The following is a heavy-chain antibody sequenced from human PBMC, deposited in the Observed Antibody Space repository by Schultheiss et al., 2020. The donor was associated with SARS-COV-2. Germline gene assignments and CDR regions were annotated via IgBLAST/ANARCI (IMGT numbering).Heavy chain of an antibody. CDR3: ARDGVGYSGSYLPLRY. J-gene: IGHJ4*02. V-gene: IGHV3-30*04. CDR2: ISYDGSNK. Sequence: SCKASGGTFSSYAMHWVRQAPGKGLEWVAVISYDGSNKYYADSVKGRFTISRDNSKNTLYLQMNSLRAEDTAVYYCARDGVGYSGSYLPLRYWGQGTLVTVSS. D-gene: IGHD1-26*01. CDR1: GGTFSSYA.